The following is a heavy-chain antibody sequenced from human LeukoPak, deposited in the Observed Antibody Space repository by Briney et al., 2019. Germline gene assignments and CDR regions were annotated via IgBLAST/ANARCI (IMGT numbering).Heavy chain of an antibody. J-gene: IGHJ3*02. CDR3: ARDSKRFGPEGAFDI. D-gene: IGHD3-10*01. V-gene: IGHV3-33*01. Sequence: GRSLRLSCAASGFTFSSYGMHWVRQAAGKGLEWVAVIWYDGSNKYYADSVKGRFTISRDNSKNTLYLQMNSLRAEDTAVYYCARDSKRFGPEGAFDIWGQGTMVTVSS. CDR1: GFTFSSYG. CDR2: IWYDGSNK.